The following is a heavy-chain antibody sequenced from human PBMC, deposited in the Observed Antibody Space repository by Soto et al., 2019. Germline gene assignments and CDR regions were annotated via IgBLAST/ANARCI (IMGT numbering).Heavy chain of an antibody. Sequence: ASVKVSCKASGYTFTSYDINWVRQATGQGLEWMGWMNPNSGNTGYAQKFQGRVTMTRNTSISTAYMELSSLRSEDTAVYYCASCSGTSSTSCYVFDSWGQGILVTVSS. V-gene: IGHV1-8*01. J-gene: IGHJ5*01. D-gene: IGHD2-2*01. CDR1: GYTFTSYD. CDR3: ASCSGTSSTSCYVFDS. CDR2: MNPNSGNT.